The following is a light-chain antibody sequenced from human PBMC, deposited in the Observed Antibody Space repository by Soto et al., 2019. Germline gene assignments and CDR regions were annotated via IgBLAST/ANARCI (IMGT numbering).Light chain of an antibody. V-gene: IGLV2-8*01. J-gene: IGLJ1*01. Sequence: QSVLTQPPSASGSPAQSVTISCTGTSSDVGGYKYVSWYQQHPGKAPKVIIYEVSKRPSGVPNRFSGSKSGNTASLIVSGLQAEDDADYYCCSYAGSNTFVFGTGTKVTV. CDR2: EVS. CDR3: CSYAGSNTFV. CDR1: SSDVGGYKY.